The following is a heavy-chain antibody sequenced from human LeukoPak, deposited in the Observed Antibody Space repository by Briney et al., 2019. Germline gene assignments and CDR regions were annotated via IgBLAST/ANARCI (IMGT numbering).Heavy chain of an antibody. CDR3: ARTRRYSSSWYDQYYFDY. V-gene: IGHV1-69*13. D-gene: IGHD6-13*01. J-gene: IGHJ4*02. Sequence: WASVKVSCKASGGTFSSYAISWVRQAPGQGLEWMGGIIPIFGTANYAQKFQGRVTITADESTSTAYMELSSLRSEDTAVYYCARTRRYSSSWYDQYYFDYWGQGTLVTVSS. CDR1: GGTFSSYA. CDR2: IIPIFGTA.